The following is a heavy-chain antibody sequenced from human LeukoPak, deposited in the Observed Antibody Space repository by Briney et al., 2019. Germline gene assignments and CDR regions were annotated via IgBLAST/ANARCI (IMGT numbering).Heavy chain of an antibody. Sequence: GGSLRLSCAASGFTFSSYWMSWVRQAPGKGLEWVANIKQDGSGKYYVDSVKGRFTISRDNAKNSLYLQMNSLRAEDTAVYYCARDRYYYDSSGYSDYWGQGTLVTVSS. D-gene: IGHD3-22*01. CDR2: IKQDGSGK. V-gene: IGHV3-7*01. CDR1: GFTFSSYW. J-gene: IGHJ4*02. CDR3: ARDRYYYDSSGYSDY.